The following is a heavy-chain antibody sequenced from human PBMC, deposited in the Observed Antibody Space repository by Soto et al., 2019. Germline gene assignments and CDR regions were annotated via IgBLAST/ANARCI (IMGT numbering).Heavy chain of an antibody. V-gene: IGHV3-23*01. D-gene: IGHD3-22*01. Sequence: GGSLRLSCAASGFTFSSYAMRWVRQALGKGLEWVSAISGSGGSTYYADAVKGRFTIPRDNSKNTLYLQMNSLRAEDTAVYYCAKLEDSSGDYYLDYWGQGTLVTVSS. J-gene: IGHJ4*02. CDR1: GFTFSSYA. CDR2: ISGSGGST. CDR3: AKLEDSSGDYYLDY.